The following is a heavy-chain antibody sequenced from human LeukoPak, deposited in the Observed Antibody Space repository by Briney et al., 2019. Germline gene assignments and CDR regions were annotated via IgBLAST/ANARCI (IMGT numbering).Heavy chain of an antibody. Sequence: GGSLRLSCAASGFTFSSYAMSWVRQAPGKGLEWVSAISGSGGSTYYADSVKGRFTISRDNSKNTLYLQMNSLRAEDTAVYYCPQRLATDEYYYYYGMDVWGKGTTVTVSS. CDR1: GFTFSSYA. V-gene: IGHV3-23*01. CDR3: PQRLATDEYYYYYGMDV. CDR2: ISGSGGST. J-gene: IGHJ6*04. D-gene: IGHD6-25*01.